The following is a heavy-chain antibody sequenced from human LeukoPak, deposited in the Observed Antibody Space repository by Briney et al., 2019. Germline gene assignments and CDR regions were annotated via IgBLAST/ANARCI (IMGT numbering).Heavy chain of an antibody. Sequence: GGSLRLSCAASGFTFSSYWMSWVRQAPGKGLEWVANIKQDGSEKYYVDSVKGRFTISRDNAKNSLYLQMNSLRAEDTAVYYCARGGSWYRPLPKNDYWGRGTLVTVSS. J-gene: IGHJ4*02. CDR2: IKQDGSEK. V-gene: IGHV3-7*01. CDR3: ARGGSWYRPLPKNDY. D-gene: IGHD6-13*01. CDR1: GFTFSSYW.